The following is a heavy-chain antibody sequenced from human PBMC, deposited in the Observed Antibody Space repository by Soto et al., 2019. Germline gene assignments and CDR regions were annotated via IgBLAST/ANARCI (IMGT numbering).Heavy chain of an antibody. CDR3: ARVPDY. Sequence: QLQLQVSGSGLVKPSQTLSLTCAVSGGSISSGGYSWSWIRQPPGKGLEWIGYIYHSGSTYYNPSLKSRVTLSVDRSKNQFSLKLSSVTAADTAVYYCARVPDYWGQGTLVTVSS. CDR1: GGSISSGGYS. J-gene: IGHJ4*02. CDR2: IYHSGST. D-gene: IGHD2-2*01. V-gene: IGHV4-30-2*01.